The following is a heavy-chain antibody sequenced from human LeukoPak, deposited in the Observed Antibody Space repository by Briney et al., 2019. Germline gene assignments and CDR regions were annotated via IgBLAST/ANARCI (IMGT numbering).Heavy chain of an antibody. D-gene: IGHD3-16*01. CDR1: GFTFDDYA. V-gene: IGHV3-9*01. CDR2: ISWNSGSI. Sequence: GRSLRLSCAASGFTFDDYAMHWVRQAPGKGLEWVSGISWNSGSIGYADSVKGRFTISRDNAKNSLYLQMNSLRAEDTALYYCAKASLPLGGFDYWGQGTLVTVSS. J-gene: IGHJ4*02. CDR3: AKASLPLGGFDY.